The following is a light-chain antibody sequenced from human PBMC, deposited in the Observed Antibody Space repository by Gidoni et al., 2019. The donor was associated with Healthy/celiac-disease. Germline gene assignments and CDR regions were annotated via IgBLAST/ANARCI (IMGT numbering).Light chain of an antibody. J-gene: IGKJ1*01. Sequence: DIQMTQYPSTLSASVGDRVTIPCRASQSISSWLAWYQQKPGKAPKLLIYKASSLESGVPSRFSGSGSGTEFTLTISSLQPDDFATYYCQQYNSYPWTFGQGTKVEIK. CDR1: QSISSW. V-gene: IGKV1-5*03. CDR2: KAS. CDR3: QQYNSYPWT.